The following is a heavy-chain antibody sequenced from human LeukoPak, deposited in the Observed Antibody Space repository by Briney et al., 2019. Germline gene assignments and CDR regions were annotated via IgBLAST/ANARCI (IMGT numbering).Heavy chain of an antibody. Sequence: SEILSLTCTVSGGSISSGDYYWSWIRQPPGKGLEWIGYIYYSGSTNYNPSLKSRVTISVDTSKNQFSLKLSSVTAADTAVYYCARDDFWSGYSDYWGQGTLVTVSS. D-gene: IGHD3-3*01. CDR3: ARDDFWSGYSDY. CDR2: IYYSGST. CDR1: GGSISSGDYY. J-gene: IGHJ4*02. V-gene: IGHV4-61*08.